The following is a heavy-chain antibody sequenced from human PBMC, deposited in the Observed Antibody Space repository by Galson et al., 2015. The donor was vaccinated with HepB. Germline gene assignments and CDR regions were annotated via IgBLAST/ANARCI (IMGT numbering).Heavy chain of an antibody. Sequence: SVKVSCKASGYMFTSYGISWVRQAPGQGLEWMGWISAYNGNTNYAQKLQGRVTMTTDTSTSTAYMELRSLRSDDTAVYYCATGRDGYNLSYREYFQHWGQGTLVTVSS. CDR1: GYMFTSYG. CDR2: ISAYNGNT. J-gene: IGHJ1*01. V-gene: IGHV1-18*01. CDR3: ATGRDGYNLSYREYFQH. D-gene: IGHD5-24*01.